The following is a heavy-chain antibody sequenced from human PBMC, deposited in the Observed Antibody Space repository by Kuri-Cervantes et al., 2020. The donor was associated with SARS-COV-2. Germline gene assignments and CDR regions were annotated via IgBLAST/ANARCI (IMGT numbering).Heavy chain of an antibody. CDR1: GFTFSSYS. J-gene: IGHJ6*03. CDR3: ARDLGYCSSTSCYEGHYMDV. D-gene: IGHD2-2*01. Sequence: GGSLRLSCAASGFTFSSYSMNWARQAPGKGLEWVSSISSSSSYIYYADSVKGRFTISRDNAKNSLYLQMNSLRAEDTAVYYCARDLGYCSSTSCYEGHYMDVWGKGTTVTVSS. CDR2: ISSSSSYI. V-gene: IGHV3-21*01.